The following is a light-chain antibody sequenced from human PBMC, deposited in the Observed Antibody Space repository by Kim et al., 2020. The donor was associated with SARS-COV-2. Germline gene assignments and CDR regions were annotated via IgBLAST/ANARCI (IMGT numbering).Light chain of an antibody. V-gene: IGKV1-5*03. Sequence: ESVGDRVTITGRASQSISSWLAWYQQKPGKAPKLLIYKASSLESGVPSRFSGSGSGTEFTLTISSLQPDDFATYYCQQYNSYPYTFGQGTKLEI. J-gene: IGKJ2*01. CDR2: KAS. CDR3: QQYNSYPYT. CDR1: QSISSW.